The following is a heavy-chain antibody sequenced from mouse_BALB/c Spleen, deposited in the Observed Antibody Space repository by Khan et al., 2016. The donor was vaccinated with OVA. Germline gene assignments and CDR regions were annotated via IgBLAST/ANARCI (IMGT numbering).Heavy chain of an antibody. V-gene: IGHV1-69*02. CDR3: ARSGIYYYGSSGYYYVMDY. CDR2: IDPSDSET. CDR1: GYTFTSYW. Sequence: QVQLQQPGAELVKPGAPVKLSCKASGYTFTSYWMNWVKQRPGRGLEWIGRIDPSDSETHYNQKFKDKATLTVDKSSSTAYIQLSSLTSEDSAVYYCARSGIYYYGSSGYYYVMDYWGQGTSVTVSS. J-gene: IGHJ4*01. D-gene: IGHD1-1*01.